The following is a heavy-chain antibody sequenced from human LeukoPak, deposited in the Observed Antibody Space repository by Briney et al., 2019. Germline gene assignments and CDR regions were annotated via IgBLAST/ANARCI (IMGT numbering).Heavy chain of an antibody. J-gene: IGHJ5*02. CDR1: GYTFTSYD. Sequence: ASVKVSCKASGYTFTSYDINWVRQATGQGLEWMGWMNPNSGNTGYAQKFQGRVTMTRNTSISTAYMELSSLRSEDTAVYYCARVERRLDWFDPWGQGTLVTVSS. D-gene: IGHD3-9*01. CDR2: MNPNSGNT. CDR3: ARVERRLDWFDP. V-gene: IGHV1-8*01.